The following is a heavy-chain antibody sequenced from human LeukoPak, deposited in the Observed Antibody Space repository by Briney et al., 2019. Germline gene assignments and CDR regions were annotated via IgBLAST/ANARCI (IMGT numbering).Heavy chain of an antibody. J-gene: IGHJ1*01. CDR2: ISGSGGST. Sequence: GGSLRLSCAASGFTFSSYAMGWVRQAPGKGLEWVSAISGSGGSTYYADSVKGRFTISRDSSKNTLYLQMNSLRAEDTAVYYCAKSQQLVPRYFQHWGQGTLVTVSS. CDR1: GFTFSSYA. CDR3: AKSQQLVPRYFQH. D-gene: IGHD6-13*01. V-gene: IGHV3-23*01.